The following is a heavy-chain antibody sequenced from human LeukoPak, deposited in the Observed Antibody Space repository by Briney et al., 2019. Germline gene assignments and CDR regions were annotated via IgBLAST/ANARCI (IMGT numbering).Heavy chain of an antibody. CDR3: AKTVTTLFRDAFDI. CDR1: GGSLSRYY. V-gene: IGHV4-4*07. D-gene: IGHD4-17*01. J-gene: IGHJ3*02. CDR2: IYTSGST. Sequence: SDTLSLTCTVSGGSLSRYYWSWLRQPAGKGLEWIGRIYTSGSTNYNPSLKSRVTMSVDTSKNHFSLKLSSVTAADTAMYYCAKTVTTLFRDAFDIWGQGTMVTVSS.